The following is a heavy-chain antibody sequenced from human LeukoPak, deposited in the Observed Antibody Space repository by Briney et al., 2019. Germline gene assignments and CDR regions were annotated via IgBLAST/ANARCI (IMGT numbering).Heavy chain of an antibody. D-gene: IGHD3-16*02. V-gene: IGHV1-8*03. CDR1: GYTFASYD. Sequence: ASVKVSCKASGYTFASYDINWVRQATGQGLEWMGWMNPNSGNTGYAQKFQGRVTITRNTSISTAYMELSSLRSEDTAVYYCARNHPLTFGGVIVSYYWGQGTLVTVSS. CDR2: MNPNSGNT. CDR3: ARNHPLTFGGVIVSYY. J-gene: IGHJ4*02.